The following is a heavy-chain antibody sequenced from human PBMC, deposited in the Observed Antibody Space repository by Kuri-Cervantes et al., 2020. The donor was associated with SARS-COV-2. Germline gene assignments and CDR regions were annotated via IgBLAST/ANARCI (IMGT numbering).Heavy chain of an antibody. Sequence: GESLKISCAASGFTFSGHWIHWVRQASGKGLVWVSRINPDGSYTNNADSVKGRFTISRDNSKNTLYLQMNSLRAEDTAVYYCAKMSKPGQWRPDFDYWGQGTLVTVSS. CDR2: INPDGSYT. CDR3: AKMSKPGQWRPDFDY. J-gene: IGHJ4*02. D-gene: IGHD6-19*01. V-gene: IGHV3-74*01. CDR1: GFTFSGHW.